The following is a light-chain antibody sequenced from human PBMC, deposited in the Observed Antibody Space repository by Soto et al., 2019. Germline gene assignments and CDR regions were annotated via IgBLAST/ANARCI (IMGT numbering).Light chain of an antibody. J-gene: IGLJ1*01. V-gene: IGLV1-44*01. CDR3: AAWDDSLNGYV. Sequence: QSVLTQPPSASGTPGQRVTISCSGSSSNIGSKTVNWYQQVPGTAPKLLMYSNDQRPAGVPDRFSGSKSGTSASLAISGLQSEDEAHYYCAAWDDSLNGYVFGTGTKLTVL. CDR2: SND. CDR1: SSNIGSKT.